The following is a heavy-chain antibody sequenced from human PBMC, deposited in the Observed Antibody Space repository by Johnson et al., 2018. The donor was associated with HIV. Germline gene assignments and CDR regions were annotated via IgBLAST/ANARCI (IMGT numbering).Heavy chain of an antibody. Sequence: VQLVESGGGLVQPGRSLRLSCTASGFSIGYFVMSWFRQAPGKGPEWVSFIRSKDYGGSTEYAASVKDRFTISRDDSKSVAYLQMDRLKSEDTAVYYCSSRPHGSGRPLDIWGQGTLVTVSS. CDR3: SSRPHGSGRPLDI. CDR1: GFSIGYFV. J-gene: IGHJ3*02. D-gene: IGHD3-10*01. V-gene: IGHV3-49*03. CDR2: IRSKDYGGST.